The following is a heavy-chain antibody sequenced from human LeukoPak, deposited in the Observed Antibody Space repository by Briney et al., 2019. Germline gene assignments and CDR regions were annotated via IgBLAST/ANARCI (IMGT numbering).Heavy chain of an antibody. D-gene: IGHD1-26*01. J-gene: IGHJ5*02. CDR3: ARTLVGATWGVSFGWFDP. Sequence: ASVKVSCKASGGTFSSYAISWVRQAPGQGLEWMGGIIPIFGTANYAQKFQGRVTITTDESTSTAYMELSSLRSEDTAVYYCARTLVGATWGVSFGWFDPWGQGTLVTVSS. CDR1: GGTFSSYA. CDR2: IIPIFGTA. V-gene: IGHV1-69*05.